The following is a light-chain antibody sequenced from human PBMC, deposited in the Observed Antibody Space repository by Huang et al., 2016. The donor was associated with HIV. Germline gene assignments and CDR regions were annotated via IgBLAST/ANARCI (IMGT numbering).Light chain of an antibody. V-gene: IGKV1-9*01. CDR2: DAS. CDR1: HDINTY. Sequence: QLTQSPSSLSASIGDRVTIACRASHDINTYLAWYQQKPGRAPKLLIYDASTLQTGVPSRFRGFGSGTAFSRTSTSLQPDDFAVYYCQQLSAYPLSFGPGTTVD. CDR3: QQLSAYPLS. J-gene: IGKJ3*01.